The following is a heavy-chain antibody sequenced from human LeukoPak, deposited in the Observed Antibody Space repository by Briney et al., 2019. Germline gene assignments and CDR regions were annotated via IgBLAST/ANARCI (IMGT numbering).Heavy chain of an antibody. CDR2: INPNSGGT. CDR3: ARDYYDSSGYYSPQYYFDY. J-gene: IGHJ4*02. Sequence: ASVKVSCKASGYTFTGYYMHWVRQAPGQGLEWMGWINPNSGGTNYAQKFQGRVTMTRDTSISTAYMELSRLRSDDTAVYYCARDYYDSSGYYSPQYYFDYWGQGTLVTVSS. D-gene: IGHD3-22*01. CDR1: GYTFTGYY. V-gene: IGHV1-2*02.